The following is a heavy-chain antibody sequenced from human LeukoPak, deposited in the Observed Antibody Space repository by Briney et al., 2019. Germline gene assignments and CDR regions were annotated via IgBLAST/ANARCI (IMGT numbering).Heavy chain of an antibody. V-gene: IGHV4-39*01. J-gene: IGHJ6*02. Sequence: SETLSLTCTVSGGSISSSSYYWGWLRQPPGKGLEWIGSIYYSGSTYYNPSLNSRVTISVDTSKNQFSLKLSSVTAADTAVYYCALFPLDGMDVWGQGTTVTVSS. CDR3: ALFPLDGMDV. D-gene: IGHD2-21*01. CDR2: IYYSGST. CDR1: GGSISSSSYY.